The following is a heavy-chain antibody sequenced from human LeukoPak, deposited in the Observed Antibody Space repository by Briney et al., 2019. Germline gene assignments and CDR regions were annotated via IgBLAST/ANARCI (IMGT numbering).Heavy chain of an antibody. CDR2: INHSGST. J-gene: IGHJ4*02. D-gene: IGHD3-22*01. CDR1: GGSFSGYY. Sequence: SETLSRTCAVYGGSFSGYYWSWIRQPPGKGLEWIGEINHSGSTNYNPSLKSRVTISVDTSKNQFSLKLSSVTAADTAVYYCARQTPYYYDSSGYYPVYYFDYWGQGTLVTVSS. V-gene: IGHV4-34*01. CDR3: ARQTPYYYDSSGYYPVYYFDY.